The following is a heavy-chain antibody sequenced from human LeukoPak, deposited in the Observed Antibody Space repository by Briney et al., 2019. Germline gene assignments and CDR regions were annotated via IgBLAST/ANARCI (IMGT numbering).Heavy chain of an antibody. D-gene: IGHD3-3*01. CDR3: ARAYDFWSGPGGY. J-gene: IGHJ4*02. CDR1: GFTFKSFS. CDR2: ISSNSGIK. Sequence: TGGSLRLSCGGSGFTFKSFSMHWVRQAPGKGLEWVSDISSNSGIKSYADSVKGRFTISRDNAKNSLYLQMNSLRAEDTAVYYCARAYDFWSGPGGYWGQGTLVTVSP. V-gene: IGHV3-48*01.